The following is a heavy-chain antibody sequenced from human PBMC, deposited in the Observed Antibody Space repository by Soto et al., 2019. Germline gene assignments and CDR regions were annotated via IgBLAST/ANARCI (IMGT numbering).Heavy chain of an antibody. J-gene: IGHJ3*02. V-gene: IGHV3-48*01. CDR3: ARAELFFDI. Sequence: EVQLVESGGGRVQPGGALRLSCAASGFAFGSFSMNWVRQAPGKGLEWVSYVSGSSSTMYYADSVKGRFTISRDNAKNSLYLQMNSLRVEDTAVYYCARAELFFDIWGQGTVVTVSS. D-gene: IGHD2-15*01. CDR1: GFAFGSFS. CDR2: VSGSSSTM.